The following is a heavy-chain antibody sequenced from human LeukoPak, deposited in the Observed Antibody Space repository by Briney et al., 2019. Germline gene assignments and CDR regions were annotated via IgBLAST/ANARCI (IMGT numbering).Heavy chain of an antibody. D-gene: IGHD6-6*01. Sequence: GGSLRLSCAASGFTFSSYGMHWVRQAPGKGLEWVAVIWYDGSNKYYADSVKGRFTISRDNSKSTLYLQMNSLRAEDTAVYYCATDYSSSAHFDYWGQGTLVTVSS. CDR3: ATDYSSSAHFDY. V-gene: IGHV3-33*01. CDR2: IWYDGSNK. CDR1: GFTFSSYG. J-gene: IGHJ4*02.